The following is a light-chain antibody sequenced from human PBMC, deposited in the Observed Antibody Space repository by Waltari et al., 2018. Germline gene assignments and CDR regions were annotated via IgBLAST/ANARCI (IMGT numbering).Light chain of an antibody. V-gene: IGKV3-20*01. CDR3: QQYGNSPLLT. J-gene: IGKJ3*01. CDR1: QSVSSSY. Sequence: EIVLTQSPGTLSLSPGERATLSCRDSQSVSSSYLARYQQKPGQAPRLLIYGASSRATGISYSFSGSGSGTDFTLTISRLEPEDFAVYYCQQYGNSPLLTFGPGTKLDIK. CDR2: GAS.